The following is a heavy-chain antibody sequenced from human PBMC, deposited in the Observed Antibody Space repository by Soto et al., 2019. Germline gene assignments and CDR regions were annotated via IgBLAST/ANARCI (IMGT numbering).Heavy chain of an antibody. Sequence: PGGSLRLSCAASGFSFSSYWMSWVRQAPGKGLEWVGNIHQHGSEKYYVDSVKGRFTLSRDNAKNSLYPQMNSLRAEDTAVYYCARLEYGGSFDYWGQGTLVTVSS. CDR3: ARLEYGGSFDY. CDR2: IHQHGSEK. J-gene: IGHJ4*02. CDR1: GFSFSSYW. V-gene: IGHV3-7*03. D-gene: IGHD2-15*01.